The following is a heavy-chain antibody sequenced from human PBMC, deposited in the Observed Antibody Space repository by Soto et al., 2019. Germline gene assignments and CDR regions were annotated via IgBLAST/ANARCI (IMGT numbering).Heavy chain of an antibody. CDR2: IIPNYGTT. Sequence: ASVKVSCKASGGTFTSYAISWVRQAPGQGLEWMGWIIPNYGTTNYAQKLQGRVTMTTDTSTSTAYMELRSLRSDDTAVYYCARTEQWLGLLFDYRGQRTLVTVSS. D-gene: IGHD6-19*01. CDR1: GGTFTSYA. CDR3: ARTEQWLGLLFDY. J-gene: IGHJ4*02. V-gene: IGHV1-18*01.